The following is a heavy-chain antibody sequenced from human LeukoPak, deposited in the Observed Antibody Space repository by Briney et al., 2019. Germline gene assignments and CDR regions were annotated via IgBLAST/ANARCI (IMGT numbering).Heavy chain of an antibody. D-gene: IGHD6-19*01. CDR3: AKRSDAVAGTRGAVYFDY. V-gene: IGHV3-21*01. CDR2: ISSSSSYI. Sequence: GGSLRLSCAASGFTFSSYSMNWVRQAPGKGLEWVSSISSSSSYIYYADSVKGRFTISRDNAKNSLYLQMNSLRAEDTAVYYCAKRSDAVAGTRGAVYFDYWGQGTLVTVSS. CDR1: GFTFSSYS. J-gene: IGHJ4*02.